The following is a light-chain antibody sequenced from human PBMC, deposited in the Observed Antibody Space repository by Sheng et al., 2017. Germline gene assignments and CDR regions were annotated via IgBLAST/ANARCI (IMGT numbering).Light chain of an antibody. CDR3: LQHRSYPLT. V-gene: IGKV1-33*01. CDR1: QRISNY. CDR2: DAS. J-gene: IGKJ4*01. Sequence: DIQMTQSPSSLSASVGDRVTITCRASQRISNYLSWYQQKLGKAPKLLIYDASNLEAGVPSRFSGSGSGTDFTFTISGLQPDDIATYYCLQHRSYPLTFGAGTKVEIK.